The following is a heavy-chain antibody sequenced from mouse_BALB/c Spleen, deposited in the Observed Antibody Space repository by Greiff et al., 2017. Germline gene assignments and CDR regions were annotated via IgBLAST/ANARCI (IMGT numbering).Heavy chain of an antibody. V-gene: IGHV1-5*01. J-gene: IGHJ3*01. Sequence: VQLQQSGTVLARPGASVKMSCKASGYTFTSYWMHWVKQRPGQGLEWIGAIYPGNSDTSYNQKFKGKAKLTAVTSTSTAYMELSSLTNEDSAVYYCTRWEYGKWFAYWGQGTLVTVSA. D-gene: IGHD5-1*01. CDR3: TRWEYGKWFAY. CDR1: GYTFTSYW. CDR2: IYPGNSDT.